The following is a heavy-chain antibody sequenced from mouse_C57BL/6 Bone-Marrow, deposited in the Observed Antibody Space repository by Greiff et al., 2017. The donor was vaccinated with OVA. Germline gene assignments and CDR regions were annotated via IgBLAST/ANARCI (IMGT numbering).Heavy chain of an antibody. V-gene: IGHV14-4*01. CDR3: TTMVTTGAWFAY. J-gene: IGHJ3*01. CDR2: IDPENGDT. CDR1: GFNIKDDY. D-gene: IGHD2-2*01. Sequence: VQLQQSGAELVRPGASVKLSCTASGFNIKDDYMHWVKQRPEQGLEWIGWIDPENGDTEYASKFQGKATITADTSSNTAYLQLSSLTSEDTAVYYCTTMVTTGAWFAYWGQGTLVTVSA.